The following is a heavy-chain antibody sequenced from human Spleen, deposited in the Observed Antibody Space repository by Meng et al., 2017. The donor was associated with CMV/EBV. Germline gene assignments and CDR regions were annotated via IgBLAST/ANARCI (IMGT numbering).Heavy chain of an antibody. Sequence: CKASGYTFSHFYINWVRQAPGQGLEWMGSINPSAVSTTYAQRFQGRVTMTRDTSTRIVYMELSSLRSDDTAFYFCARDRGSSSEAFDYWGQGTLVTVSS. V-gene: IGHV1-46*01. CDR3: ARDRGSSSEAFDY. CDR2: INPSAVST. J-gene: IGHJ4*02. D-gene: IGHD6-6*01. CDR1: GYTFSHFY.